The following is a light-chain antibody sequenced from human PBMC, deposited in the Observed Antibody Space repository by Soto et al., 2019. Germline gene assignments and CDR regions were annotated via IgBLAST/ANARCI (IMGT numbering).Light chain of an antibody. CDR1: QSISSW. CDR3: QQYTA. V-gene: IGKV1-5*03. CDR2: KAS. J-gene: IGKJ1*01. Sequence: DSQVTQSPSTLSASVGDRVTITCRASQSISSWLAWYQQKPGKAPKLLIYKASSLESGVPLRFSGSGSGTEFTLTISSLQPDDVATYYCQQYTAFGQGTKVEIK.